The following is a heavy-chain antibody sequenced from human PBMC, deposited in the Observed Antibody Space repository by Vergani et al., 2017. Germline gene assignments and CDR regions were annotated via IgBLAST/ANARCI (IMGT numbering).Heavy chain of an antibody. CDR2: IYHSGST. CDR1: GFTFSSYSM. Sequence: VQLVESGGGLVKPGGSLRLSCAASGFTFSSYSMNWVRQAPGKGLEWMGEIYHSGSTNYNPSLKSRVTISVDKSKNQFSLKLSSVTAADTAVYYCAREPQVSSSPVVWWYFDLWGRGTLVTVSS. D-gene: IGHD6-6*01. J-gene: IGHJ2*01. CDR3: AREPQVSSSPVVWWYFDL. V-gene: IGHV4-4*02.